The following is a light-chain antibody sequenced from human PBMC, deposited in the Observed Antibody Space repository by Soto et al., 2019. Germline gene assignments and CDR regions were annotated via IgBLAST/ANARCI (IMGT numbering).Light chain of an antibody. CDR3: QQYDIYWT. CDR2: KAS. Sequence: DIQMTQSPSTLSASVGDRVTITCRASQSISSWLAWYQQKPGKAPNLLIYKASTLQTGVPSRFSGSGSRTAFTLTISSLQPDDFATYYCQQYDIYWTFGQGTKVDIK. CDR1: QSISSW. J-gene: IGKJ1*01. V-gene: IGKV1-5*03.